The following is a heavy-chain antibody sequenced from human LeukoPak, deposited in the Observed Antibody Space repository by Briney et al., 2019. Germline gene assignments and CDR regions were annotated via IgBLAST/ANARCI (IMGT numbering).Heavy chain of an antibody. Sequence: SQTLSLTCAISGDSIFTNNVAWNWIRQSPSRGLEWLGRTYYRSKWSFDYAVSVKSRITINADTSKNQFSLQLSSVTPEDTAGHYCARGKYNSFDNWGQGTLVTVSS. V-gene: IGHV6-1*01. D-gene: IGHD6-6*01. CDR3: ARGKYNSFDN. J-gene: IGHJ4*02. CDR1: GDSIFTNNVA. CDR2: TYYRSKWSF.